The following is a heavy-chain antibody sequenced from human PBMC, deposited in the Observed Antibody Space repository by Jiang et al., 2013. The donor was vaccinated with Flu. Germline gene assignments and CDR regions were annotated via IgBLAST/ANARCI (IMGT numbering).Heavy chain of an antibody. V-gene: IGHV3-30*04. CDR2: ISYDGRNE. CDR3: ARDRSVGYGDPFDY. Sequence: AMHWVRQAPGRGLEWVAVISYDGRNEFYADSVKGRFTISRDNSKNTLSLQMSSLRPEDTAVYYCARDRSVGYGDPFDYWGQGILVTVSS. D-gene: IGHD4-17*01. CDR1: A. J-gene: IGHJ4*02.